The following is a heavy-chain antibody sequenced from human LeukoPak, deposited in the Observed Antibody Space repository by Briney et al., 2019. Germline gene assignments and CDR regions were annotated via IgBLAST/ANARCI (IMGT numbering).Heavy chain of an antibody. Sequence: SETLSLTCAVYGGSFSGYYWSWIRQPPGKGLEWIGEINHSGSTNYNPSLKSRVTISVDTSKNQFSLKLSSVTAADTAVYYCATMEVGNGDYAHDHYYYMDVWGKGTTVTVSS. J-gene: IGHJ6*03. CDR1: GGSFSGYY. CDR2: INHSGST. D-gene: IGHD4-17*01. CDR3: ATMEVGNGDYAHDHYYYMDV. V-gene: IGHV4-34*01.